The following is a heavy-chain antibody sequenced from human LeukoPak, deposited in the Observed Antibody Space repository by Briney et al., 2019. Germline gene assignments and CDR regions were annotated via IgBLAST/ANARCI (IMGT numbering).Heavy chain of an antibody. CDR2: IHPHGIF. J-gene: IGHJ5*02. D-gene: IGHD2-21*02. Sequence: SETLSLTCAVHGGSCDDYYCSWIRQPPGKGLEWIGEIHPHGIFYYNSSLTSRVTISIDTSKSQFSLSLTSVTAADTAFYYCARGSDRSKAGDLWGQGSLVIVSS. CDR3: ARGSDRSKAGDL. V-gene: IGHV4-34*01. CDR1: GGSCDDYY.